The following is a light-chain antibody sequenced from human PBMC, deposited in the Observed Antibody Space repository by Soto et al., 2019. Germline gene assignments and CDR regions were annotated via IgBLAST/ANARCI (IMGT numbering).Light chain of an antibody. V-gene: IGLV2-14*01. CDR1: GSDVGAYIY. CDR2: EVS. Sequence: QSALTRPASVSGSPGQSITISCSGTGSDVGAYIYVSWYQQRPGSAPRLIIYEVSNRPSGVSNRFSGSKSGNTASLTISGLQAEDEADYYCSSYTSSSTLYVFGTGTKLTVL. J-gene: IGLJ1*01. CDR3: SSYTSSSTLYV.